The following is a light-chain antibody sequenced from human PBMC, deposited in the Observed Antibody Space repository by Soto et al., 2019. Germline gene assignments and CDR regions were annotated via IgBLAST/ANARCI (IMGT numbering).Light chain of an antibody. CDR1: SGSVCTYYY. J-gene: IGLJ2*01. CDR3: VLFVGSGLV. V-gene: IGLV8-61*01. Sequence: QAVVTQEPSFSVSPGGTVTLTCGLSSGSVCTYYYPRWYQQTPGQAPRTLTYNTNTRSSGVPDRFSGSILGNKAALTITGAQPDDESDSYCVLFVGSGLVFGGGTKLTVL. CDR2: NTN.